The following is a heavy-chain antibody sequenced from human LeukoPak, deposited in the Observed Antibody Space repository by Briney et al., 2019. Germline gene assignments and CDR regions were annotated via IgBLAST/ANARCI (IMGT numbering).Heavy chain of an antibody. CDR2: INHSGST. V-gene: IGHV4-34*01. J-gene: IGHJ6*03. CDR3: ARGPGLYYYMDV. CDR1: GGSFSGYY. Sequence: SETLSLTCAVYGGSFSGYYWSWIRQPPGKGLEWIGEINHSGSTNYNPSLKSRVTISVGTSKNQFSLKLSSVTAADTAVYYCARGPGLYYYMDVWGKGTTVTVSS.